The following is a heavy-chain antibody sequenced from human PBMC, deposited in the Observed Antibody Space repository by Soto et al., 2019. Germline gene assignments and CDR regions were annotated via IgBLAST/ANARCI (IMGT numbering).Heavy chain of an antibody. J-gene: IGHJ4*02. CDR2: ISSSSTTI. V-gene: IGHV3-48*01. D-gene: IGHD6-6*01. CDR1: RFTFSSYG. Sequence: PGGSLRLSCAASRFTFSSYGMNWVRQAPGKGLEWVSYISSSSTTIYYADSVEGRFTISRDNSKNTLYLQMNSLRAEDTAVYYCAKRSSSSTFDYWGQGTLVTVSS. CDR3: AKRSSSSTFDY.